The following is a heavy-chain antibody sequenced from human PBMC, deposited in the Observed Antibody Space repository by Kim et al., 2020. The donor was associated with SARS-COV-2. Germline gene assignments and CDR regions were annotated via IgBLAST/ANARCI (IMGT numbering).Heavy chain of an antibody. CDR2: INHSGSN. Sequence: SETLSLTCAVYGGSFSGYYWSWIRQPPGKGLEWIGEINHSGSNNYNPSLKSRITISVDTSKNQFSLKLSSVTGAETAVYYCARGRLLLRWFGEVSRFDYWGQGTLVTVSS. J-gene: IGHJ4*02. V-gene: IGHV4-34*01. CDR1: GGSFSGYY. CDR3: ARGRLLLRWFGEVSRFDY. D-gene: IGHD3-10*01.